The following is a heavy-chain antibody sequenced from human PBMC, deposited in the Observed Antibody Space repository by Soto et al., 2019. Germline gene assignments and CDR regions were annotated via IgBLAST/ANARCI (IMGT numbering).Heavy chain of an antibody. V-gene: IGHV1-69*13. Sequence: GASVKVSCKASGGTFSSYAISWVRQAPGQGLEWMGGIIPIFGTANYAQKFQGRVTITADESTSTAYMELSSLRSEDTAVYYCARVRDDYYDSSGLVVWGHGTLVTVSS. J-gene: IGHJ4*01. CDR1: GGTFSSYA. CDR2: IIPIFGTA. CDR3: ARVRDDYYDSSGLVV. D-gene: IGHD3-22*01.